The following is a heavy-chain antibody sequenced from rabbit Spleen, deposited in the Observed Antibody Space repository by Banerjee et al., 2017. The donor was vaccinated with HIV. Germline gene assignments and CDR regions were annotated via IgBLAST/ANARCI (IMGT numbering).Heavy chain of an antibody. CDR2: IYPATETT. CDR3: ARVVVRGTITL. D-gene: IGHD1-1*01. J-gene: IGHJ3*01. CDR1: GFTISDYW. V-gene: IGHV1S47*01. Sequence: QEQLDEFGGRLVQPGGSLTLTCKAFGFTISDYWMNLVRQAPGKGLEWIGIIYPATETTYYPMGLNRRFIVSGIANQTPVSLQVTSLTAPAPTTYFSARVVVRGTITLWGQGTRVT.